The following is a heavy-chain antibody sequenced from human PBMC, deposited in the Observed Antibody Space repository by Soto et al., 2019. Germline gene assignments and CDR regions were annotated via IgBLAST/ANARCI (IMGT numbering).Heavy chain of an antibody. CDR3: ARDTAAFGVARNFDY. V-gene: IGHV1-69*08. J-gene: IGHJ4*02. D-gene: IGHD3-3*01. CDR1: GGTFSSYT. CDR2: IIPILGTA. Sequence: SVKVSCKASGGTFSSYTMSWVRQAPGQGLEWMGRIIPILGTANYAQKFQGRVTITADESTSTAYMELSSLRSEDTAVYYCARDTAAFGVARNFDYWGQGTLVTVSS.